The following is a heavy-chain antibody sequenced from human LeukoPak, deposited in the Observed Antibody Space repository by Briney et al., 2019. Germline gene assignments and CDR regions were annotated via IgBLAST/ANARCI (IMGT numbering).Heavy chain of an antibody. V-gene: IGHV4-34*01. J-gene: IGHJ4*02. CDR2: INHMGST. Sequence: SETLSLTCAVYSGSFSAYYWSWIRQPTGKGLEWIGEINHMGSTKYNPSLKSRVTISVDTSKNQLSLNLRSVTAADTAVYYCARELIGTTTFDSWGQGTLVTVSS. CDR3: ARELIGTTTFDS. D-gene: IGHD1-20*01. CDR1: SGSFSAYY.